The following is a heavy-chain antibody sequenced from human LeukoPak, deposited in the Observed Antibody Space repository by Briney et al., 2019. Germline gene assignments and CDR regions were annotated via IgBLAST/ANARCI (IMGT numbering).Heavy chain of an antibody. V-gene: IGHV3-23*01. J-gene: IGHJ4*02. D-gene: IGHD3-22*01. CDR3: AKDSQPYYYDSSTYYFDY. CDR2: ISGSGGST. Sequence: GGSLRLSCAASGFTFSSYGMSWVRQAPGKGPEWVSAISGSGGSTYYADSVKGRFTVSRDNSKNTLYLQMNSLRAEDTAVYYCAKDSQPYYYDSSTYYFDYWGQGTLVTVSS. CDR1: GFTFSSYG.